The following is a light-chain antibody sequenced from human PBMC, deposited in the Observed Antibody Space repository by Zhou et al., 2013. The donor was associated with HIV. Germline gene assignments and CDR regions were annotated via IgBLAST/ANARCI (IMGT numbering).Light chain of an antibody. CDR1: QNIRTF. V-gene: IGKV1-33*01. J-gene: IGKJ4*01. Sequence: DIQMTQSPSSLSASMGDRVTITCRASQNIRTFLNWYQHIPGKAPKLLIYAASNLETGVPSRFSGSGSGTDFTFTISSLQPEDIATYYCQQSYSTLLTFGGGTKVEIK. CDR3: QQSYSTLLT. CDR2: AAS.